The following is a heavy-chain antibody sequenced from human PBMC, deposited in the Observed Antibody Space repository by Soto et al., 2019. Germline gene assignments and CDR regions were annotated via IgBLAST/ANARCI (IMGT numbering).Heavy chain of an antibody. CDR3: ARVFQVYYGSGAGPGYYYYYGMDV. CDR1: GGTFSSYA. Sequence: SVKVSCKASGGTFSSYAISWVRQAPGQGIEWMGGIIPIFGTANYAQKFQGRVTITADESTSTAYMELSSLRSEDTAVYYCARVFQVYYGSGAGPGYYYYYGMDVWGQGTTVTSP. J-gene: IGHJ6*02. CDR2: IIPIFGTA. D-gene: IGHD3-10*01. V-gene: IGHV1-69*13.